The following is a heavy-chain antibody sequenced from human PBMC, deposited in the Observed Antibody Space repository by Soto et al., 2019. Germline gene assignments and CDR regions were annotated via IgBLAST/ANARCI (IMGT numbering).Heavy chain of an antibody. CDR2: IYHSGST. CDR3: ARATQITMSPYGMDV. D-gene: IGHD3-10*02. CDR1: GGSISSGGYS. Sequence: SETLSLTCAVSGGSISSGGYSWSWIRQPPGKGLEWIGYIYHSGSTYYNPSLKSRVTISVDRSKNQFSLKPSSVTAADTAVYYCARATQITMSPYGMDVWGQGTTVTVSS. J-gene: IGHJ6*02. V-gene: IGHV4-30-2*01.